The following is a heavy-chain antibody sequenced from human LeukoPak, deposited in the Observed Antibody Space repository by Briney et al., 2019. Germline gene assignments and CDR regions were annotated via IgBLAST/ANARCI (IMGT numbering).Heavy chain of an antibody. CDR1: GYTFTAYY. CDR2: INPNSGGT. Sequence: GPSVTVSYKSSGYTFTAYYMHWVRQAPGQGLAWMGWINPNSGGTNYAQNFQGRVTITRDTSISTAYVELTTLRSDDTAVYYCATARSIGSDWYRRASHPFDIWGQGTMVTVSS. J-gene: IGHJ3*02. D-gene: IGHD6-19*01. CDR3: ATARSIGSDWYRRASHPFDI. V-gene: IGHV1-2*02.